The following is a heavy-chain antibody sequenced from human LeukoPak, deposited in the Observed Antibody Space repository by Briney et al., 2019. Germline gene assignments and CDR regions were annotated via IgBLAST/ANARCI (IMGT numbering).Heavy chain of an antibody. V-gene: IGHV1-2*02. CDR3: ALYSSGLFDP. J-gene: IGHJ5*02. CDR2: INPNSGGT. CDR1: GYTFTVYY. Sequence: GASVKVSCKASGYTFTVYYMHWVRQAPGRGLEYMGWINPNSGGTNYVQKFQGRVTMTRDTSISTAYMELSRLRSDDTAVYYCALYSSGLFDPWGQGTLVTVSS. D-gene: IGHD6-19*01.